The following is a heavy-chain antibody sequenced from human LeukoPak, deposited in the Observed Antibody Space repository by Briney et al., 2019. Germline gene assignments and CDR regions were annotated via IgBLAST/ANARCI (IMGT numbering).Heavy chain of an antibody. CDR3: ARDQADFWGGWYDVDY. CDR2: ISYDGSNK. CDR1: GFTFSSYA. J-gene: IGHJ4*02. V-gene: IGHV3-30-3*01. D-gene: IGHD3-3*01. Sequence: GGSLRLSCAASGFTFSSYAMHWVRQAPGKGLEWVAVISYDGSNKYYADSVKGRFTISRDNSKNSLYLQMNSLRPEDTAVYYCARDQADFWGGWYDVDYRGQGTLVTVSS.